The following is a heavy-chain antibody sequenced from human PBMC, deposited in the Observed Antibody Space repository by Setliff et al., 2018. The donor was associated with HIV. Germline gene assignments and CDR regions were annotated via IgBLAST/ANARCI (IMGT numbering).Heavy chain of an antibody. CDR3: ARSKTFYDFWCGYYTHGAFKI. D-gene: IGHD3-3*01. Sequence: SETLSLTCTVSGGSFTSRSYYWGWIRQPPGKGLEWIGSIFYSGITYYNPSLKSRVTISVDTSKNQFSLNLTSVTAADTAVYYCARSKTFYDFWCGYYTHGAFKIWGLGTMVTVS. CDR2: IFYSGIT. J-gene: IGHJ3*02. CDR1: GGSFTSRSYY. V-gene: IGHV4-39*01.